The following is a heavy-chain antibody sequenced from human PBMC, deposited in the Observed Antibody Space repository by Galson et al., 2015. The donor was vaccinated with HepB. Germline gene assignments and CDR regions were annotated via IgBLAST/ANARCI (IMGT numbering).Heavy chain of an antibody. CDR1: GFTFSSYS. CDR2: ISSSSSYI. CDR3: ASMRDLYYFDY. V-gene: IGHV3-21*01. Sequence: SLRLSCAASGFTFSSYSMNWVRQAPGKGLEWVSSISSSSSYIYYADSVKGRFTISRDNAKNSLYLQMNSLRAEDTAVYYCASMRDLYYFDYWGQGTLVTVSS. J-gene: IGHJ4*02. D-gene: IGHD2-2*01.